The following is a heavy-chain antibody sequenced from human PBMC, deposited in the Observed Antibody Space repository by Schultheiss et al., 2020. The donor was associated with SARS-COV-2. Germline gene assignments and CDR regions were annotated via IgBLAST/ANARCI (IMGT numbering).Heavy chain of an antibody. CDR3: APIFGVAAAYFEY. CDR2: MLSGGTT. J-gene: IGHJ4*02. D-gene: IGHD3-3*01. V-gene: IGHV3-53*05. Sequence: GGSLRLSCGASRFISRPYYMTWVRQAPGQGLEWVSSMLSGGTTYYADSVKGRFIISRDKDENSVFLQMNSLRAEDSAVYYCAPIFGVAAAYFEYWGQGTLVTVSS. CDR1: RFISRPYY.